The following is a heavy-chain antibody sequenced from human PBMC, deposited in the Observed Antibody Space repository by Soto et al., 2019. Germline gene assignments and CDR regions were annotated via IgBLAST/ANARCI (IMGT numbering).Heavy chain of an antibody. J-gene: IGHJ3*01. D-gene: IGHD6-6*01. V-gene: IGHV2-5*02. CDR1: GFSLSTHGVG. CDR3: AHRPSHFSPNAFDF. Sequence: QITLKESGPTLVKPTQTLTLTCTFSGFSLSTHGVGVGWIRQPPGKALEWLTLIYWDDDKRYSPSLKSRLTITQDTPKNQVVLTMTNMDPVDTATYYCAHRPSHFSPNAFDFWGQGTMVTVSS. CDR2: IYWDDDK.